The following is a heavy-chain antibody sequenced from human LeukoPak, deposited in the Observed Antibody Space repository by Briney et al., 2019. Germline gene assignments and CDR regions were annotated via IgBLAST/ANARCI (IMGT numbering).Heavy chain of an antibody. CDR3: ARNYEVDYYYYGMDV. CDR1: GYTFTSYG. Sequence: GASVKVSCKASGYTFTSYGISWVRQAPGQGLEWMGWISAYNGNTNYAQKLQGRVTMTTDTSTSTAYMELRSLRSDDTAVYYCARNYEVDYYYYGMDVWGQGTTVTVSS. V-gene: IGHV1-18*01. CDR2: ISAYNGNT. D-gene: IGHD1-7*01. J-gene: IGHJ6*02.